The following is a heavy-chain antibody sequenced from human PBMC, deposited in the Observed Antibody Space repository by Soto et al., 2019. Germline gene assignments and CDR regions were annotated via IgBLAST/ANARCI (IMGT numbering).Heavy chain of an antibody. J-gene: IGHJ6*03. Sequence: PWWSLGLSGAASGVTVRIYGMHVVVQAPCKGLEGGAVIWYDGSKKYYADSVEGRFTISRDNYKNTLYLQMHSLRAEDTAVYYCARDGKSSSSDYYYYYYMDVWGKGPTVTVSS. D-gene: IGHD6-6*01. CDR3: ARDGKSSSSDYYYYYYMDV. CDR1: GVTVRIYG. CDR2: IWYDGSKK. V-gene: IGHV3-33*01.